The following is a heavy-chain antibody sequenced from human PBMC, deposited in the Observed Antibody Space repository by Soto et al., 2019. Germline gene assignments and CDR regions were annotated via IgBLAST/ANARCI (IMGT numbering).Heavy chain of an antibody. CDR3: ARGWGRIFDC. Sequence: QVQLQQWGAGLLKPSETLSLTCAVYGGSFSGYYWSWIRQPPGKGLEWIGDINHSGSTNYNPSLKGRVTISVDTSKNQFSLKLSSVTAADTAVYYCARGWGRIFDCWGQGTLVTVSS. V-gene: IGHV4-34*01. J-gene: IGHJ4*02. CDR2: INHSGST. CDR1: GGSFSGYY. D-gene: IGHD7-27*01.